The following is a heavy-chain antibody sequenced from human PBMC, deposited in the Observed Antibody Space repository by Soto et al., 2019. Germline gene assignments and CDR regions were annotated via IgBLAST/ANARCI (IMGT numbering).Heavy chain of an antibody. D-gene: IGHD2-2*01. Sequence: GGSLRLSCAASGFTFSSYWMHWVRQAPGKGLVWVLRINIDGSSTSYADSVKGRFTISRDNAKNTLYLQMNSLRAEDTAVYYCARPEGYCSSTSCLNWFDPWGQGTLVTVSS. V-gene: IGHV3-74*01. CDR2: INIDGSST. CDR3: ARPEGYCSSTSCLNWFDP. J-gene: IGHJ5*02. CDR1: GFTFSSYW.